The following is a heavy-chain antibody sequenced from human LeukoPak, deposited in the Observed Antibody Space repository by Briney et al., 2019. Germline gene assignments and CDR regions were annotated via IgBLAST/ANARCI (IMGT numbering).Heavy chain of an antibody. CDR2: ISAYNGNT. V-gene: IGHV1-18*01. J-gene: IGHJ1*01. Sequence: ASVKVSCKASGYTFTSYGISWVRQAPGQGLEWMGWISAYNGNTNYAQKLQGRVTMTTDTSTSTAYMELRSLRSDDTAVYYCARDSPPYYDFWSGYWSAEYFQRWGQGTLVTVSS. CDR3: ARDSPPYYDFWSGYWSAEYFQR. CDR1: GYTFTSYG. D-gene: IGHD3-3*01.